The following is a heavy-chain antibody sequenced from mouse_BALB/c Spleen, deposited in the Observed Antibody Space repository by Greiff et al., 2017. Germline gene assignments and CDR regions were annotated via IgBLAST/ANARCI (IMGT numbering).Heavy chain of an antibody. V-gene: IGHV3-6*02. J-gene: IGHJ3*01. Sequence: DVQLQESGPGLVKPSQSLSLTCSVTGYSITSGYYWNWIRQFPGNKLEWMGYISYDGSNNYNPSLKNRISITRDTSKNQFFLKLNSVTTEDTATYYCAREGLRLLFAYWGQGTLVTVSA. CDR2: ISYDGSN. CDR3: AREGLRLLFAY. D-gene: IGHD1-2*01. CDR1: GYSITSGYY.